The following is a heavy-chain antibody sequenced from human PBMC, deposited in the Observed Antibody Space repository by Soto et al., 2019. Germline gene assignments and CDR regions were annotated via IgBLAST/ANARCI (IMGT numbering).Heavy chain of an antibody. Sequence: QVQLQQWGAGLLKPSETLSLTCAVYGGSFSGYYWSWIRQPPGKGLEWIGEINHSGSTNYNPSLKRRVTVSVDTSKNQFALKLSSVTGADTAVYFCARGRGYCYGYWFDPWGQGTLVTVSS. J-gene: IGHJ5*02. CDR3: ARGRGYCYGYWFDP. CDR1: GGSFSGYY. CDR2: INHSGST. V-gene: IGHV4-34*01. D-gene: IGHD5-18*01.